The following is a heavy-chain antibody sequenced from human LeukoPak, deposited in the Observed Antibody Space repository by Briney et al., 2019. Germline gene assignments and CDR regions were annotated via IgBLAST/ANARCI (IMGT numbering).Heavy chain of an antibody. D-gene: IGHD1-14*01. CDR2: IGPTGCDR. J-gene: IGHJ4*02. CDR3: ATETNGRHYDY. CDR1: GLTFSTSG. V-gene: IGHV3-21*06. Sequence: GGSLRLSCTTCGLTFSTSGFNWVRQAPGRGLEWVASIGPTGCDRYHADSIKGRFTISRDNANNFLYLQMDSLRAEDTAVYYCATETNGRHYDYWGEGALLTVSS.